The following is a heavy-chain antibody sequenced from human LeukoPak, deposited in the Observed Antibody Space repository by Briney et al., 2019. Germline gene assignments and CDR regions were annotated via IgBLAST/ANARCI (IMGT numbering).Heavy chain of an antibody. CDR1: GLAFSAYK. CDR2: ISTDGYTT. CDR3: ARGGGLDV. V-gene: IGHV3-74*01. J-gene: IGHJ6*02. D-gene: IGHD3-16*01. Sequence: GGSLRLSCAASGLAFSAYKMHWVRQAPRKGLVWVSRISTDGYTTDYADFVQGRFTASRDNTKNSLYLQMSNLRAEDTAVYFCARGGGLDVWGQGATVTVSS.